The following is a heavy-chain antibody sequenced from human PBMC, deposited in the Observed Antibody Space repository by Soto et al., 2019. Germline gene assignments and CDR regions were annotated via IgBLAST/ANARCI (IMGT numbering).Heavy chain of an antibody. V-gene: IGHV1-3*05. CDR3: ARSIVVVTALDY. Sequence: QVQLVQSGAEEKKPGASVKVSCKASGYTFTSYAMHWVRQAPGQRLEWMGWINAGNGNTKYSQKFQGRVTITRDTSASTAYMELGSLRSKDTAVYYCARSIVVVTALDYWGQGTLVTVSS. CDR1: GYTFTSYA. D-gene: IGHD2-21*02. J-gene: IGHJ4*02. CDR2: INAGNGNT.